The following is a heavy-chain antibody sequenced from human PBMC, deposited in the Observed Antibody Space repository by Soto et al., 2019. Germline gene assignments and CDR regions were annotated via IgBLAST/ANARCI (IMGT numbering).Heavy chain of an antibody. V-gene: IGHV1-3*01. D-gene: IGHD3-22*01. J-gene: IGHJ4*02. Sequence: GGGVKVSCQAAPYTFTSYHMHGLGQPPWHGLESMGWINAGNGDRQYSQNFHSRVTITRDRTAITDYIELSSLRTEDTDVYYCASDWTHYDSSGPGDYWGQGTLVTVSS. CDR2: INAGNGDR. CDR3: ASDWTHYDSSGPGDY. CDR1: PYTFTSYH.